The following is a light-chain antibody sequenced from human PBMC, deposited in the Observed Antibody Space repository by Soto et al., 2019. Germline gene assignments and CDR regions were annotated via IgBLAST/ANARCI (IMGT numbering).Light chain of an antibody. Sequence: DIQMTQSPPSLSASVGDRVTITCRASQGINDHLAWFQQRPGKAPKSLIYSVSSLQSGVPSKFSGSGSGTDFTLTISSLQPEDFATYYCQQYNSYPLPFGGGTTVEIK. CDR1: QGINDH. V-gene: IGKV1-16*02. J-gene: IGKJ4*01. CDR3: QQYNSYPLP. CDR2: SVS.